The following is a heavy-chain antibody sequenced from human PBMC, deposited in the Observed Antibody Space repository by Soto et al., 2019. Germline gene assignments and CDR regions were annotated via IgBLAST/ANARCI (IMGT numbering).Heavy chain of an antibody. CDR3: ASNYAYGEGYCWYGIDV. J-gene: IGHJ6*02. Sequence: EVQLVESGGGLVLPGGSLRLSCAASGFTFSRYWMHWVRQAPGKGLVWVSRISSYGSDTHYADSVKGRFTISRDTAKNTLYRQMDSLRADDTAVYYCASNYAYGEGYCWYGIDVCGQGTPVTVSS. V-gene: IGHV3-74*01. CDR2: ISSYGSDT. CDR1: GFTFSRYW. D-gene: IGHD3-16*01.